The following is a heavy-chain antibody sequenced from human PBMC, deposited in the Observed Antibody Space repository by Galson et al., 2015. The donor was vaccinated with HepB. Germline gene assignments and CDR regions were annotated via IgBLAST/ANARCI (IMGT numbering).Heavy chain of an antibody. CDR2: ISYDGSNK. D-gene: IGHD3-3*01. CDR3: ARGITIFGEFDY. J-gene: IGHJ4*01. Sequence: SLRLSCAASGFTFSSYAMHWVRQAPGKGLEWVAVISYDGSNKYYADSVKGRFTISRDNSKNTLYLQMNSLRAEDTAVYYCARGITIFGEFDYWGQGTLVTVSS. V-gene: IGHV3-30-3*01. CDR1: GFTFSSYA.